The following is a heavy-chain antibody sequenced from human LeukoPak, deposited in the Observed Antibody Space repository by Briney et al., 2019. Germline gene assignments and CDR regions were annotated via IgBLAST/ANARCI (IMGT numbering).Heavy chain of an antibody. Sequence: GASVKVSCKASGYTFTGYYMHWVRQAPGQGLEWMGWINPNSGGTNYAQKFQGRVTMTRDTSISTAYMELSSLRSEDTAVYYCARSGEGYSATGYYYMDVWGKGTTVTVSS. V-gene: IGHV1-2*02. J-gene: IGHJ6*03. CDR2: INPNSGGT. CDR3: ARSGEGYSATGYYYMDV. CDR1: GYTFTGYY. D-gene: IGHD2-15*01.